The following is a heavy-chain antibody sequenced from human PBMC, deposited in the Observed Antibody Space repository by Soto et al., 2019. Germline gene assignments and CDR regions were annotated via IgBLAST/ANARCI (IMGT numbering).Heavy chain of an antibody. CDR3: ARGIGGYFGVDYYYGMDV. D-gene: IGHD3-16*01. J-gene: IGHJ6*02. CDR2: ISPYNGNT. CDR1: GYTFTSYG. Sequence: QVQLVQSGAEVKKPGASVKVSCKASGYTFTSYGISWVRQAPGQGLEWMGWISPYNGNTNYAQKLQGRVTMTTDTSTSTAYMELRSLRSYDTAVYYCARGIGGYFGVDYYYGMDVWGQGTTVTVSS. V-gene: IGHV1-18*01.